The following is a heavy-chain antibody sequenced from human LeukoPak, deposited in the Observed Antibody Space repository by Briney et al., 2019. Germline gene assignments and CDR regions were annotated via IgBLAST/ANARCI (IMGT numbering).Heavy chain of an antibody. V-gene: IGHV4-34*01. CDR3: ARVPLIVATNYYYGMDV. J-gene: IGHJ6*02. D-gene: IGHD5-12*01. CDR2: INHSGST. CDR1: GGSFSGYY. Sequence: SETPSLTCAVYGGSFSGYYWSWIRQPPGKGLEWIGEINHSGSTNYNPSLKSRVTISVDTSKNQFSLKLSSVTAADTAVYYCARVPLIVATNYYYGMDVWGQGTTVTVSS.